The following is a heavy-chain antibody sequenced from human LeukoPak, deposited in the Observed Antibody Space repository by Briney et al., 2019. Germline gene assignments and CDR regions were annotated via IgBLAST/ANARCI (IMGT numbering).Heavy chain of an antibody. CDR3: ARTYSGSSSSTISTVDDAFDI. V-gene: IGHV4-38-2*01. D-gene: IGHD1-26*01. CDR1: GESFVGYY. J-gene: IGHJ3*02. CDR2: VYHSGST. Sequence: PSETLSLTCAVYGESFVGYYWGWIRQPPGKGLEWIGSVYHSGSTYYNPSLRSRVIISVDTSKNQFSLKLSSVTAADTAMYYCARTYSGSSSSTISTVDDAFDIWGQGTTVTVSS.